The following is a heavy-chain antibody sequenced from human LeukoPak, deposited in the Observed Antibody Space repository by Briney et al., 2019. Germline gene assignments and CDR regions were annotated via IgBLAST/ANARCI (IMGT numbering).Heavy chain of an antibody. CDR2: ISAYNGNT. J-gene: IGHJ3*02. V-gene: IGHV1-18*01. Sequence: ASVKVSCKASGYTFTSYGISWVRQAPGQGLEWMGWISAYNGNTNYAQNLQGRATMTTATSASPVYMELRSLRSDDTAVYYCATDVTMILRNAFDIWGQGKMVTVSS. CDR3: ATDVTMILRNAFDI. CDR1: GYTFTSYG. D-gene: IGHD3-22*01.